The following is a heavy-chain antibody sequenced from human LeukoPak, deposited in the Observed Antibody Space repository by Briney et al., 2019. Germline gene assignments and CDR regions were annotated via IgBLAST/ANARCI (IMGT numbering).Heavy chain of an antibody. J-gene: IGHJ4*02. D-gene: IGHD3-16*01. CDR3: AKDLGLSFDY. CDR2: ISYDGSNK. CDR1: GFTFSSHG. Sequence: PGGSLRLSCAASGFTFSSHGMHWVRQAPGKGLEWVAVISYDGSNKYYADSVKGRFTISRDNSKNTLYLQMNSLRAEDTAVYYCAKDLGLSFDYWGQGTLVTVSS. V-gene: IGHV3-30*18.